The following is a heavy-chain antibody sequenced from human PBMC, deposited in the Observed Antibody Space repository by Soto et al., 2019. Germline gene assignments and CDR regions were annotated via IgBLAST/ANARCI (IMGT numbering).Heavy chain of an antibody. CDR3: ARMYYDIFTGYYKAWFDP. D-gene: IGHD3-9*01. J-gene: IGHJ5*02. V-gene: IGHV1-69*06. CDR2: IIPIFGTA. CDR1: GGTFSSYA. Sequence: QVQLVQSGAEVKKPGSSVKVSCKASGGTFSSYAISWVRQAPGQGLEWMGGIIPIFGTANYAQKFQGRVTITADKSTSTAYMELSRLRSEDTAVYYCARMYYDIFTGYYKAWFDPWGQGTLVTVSS.